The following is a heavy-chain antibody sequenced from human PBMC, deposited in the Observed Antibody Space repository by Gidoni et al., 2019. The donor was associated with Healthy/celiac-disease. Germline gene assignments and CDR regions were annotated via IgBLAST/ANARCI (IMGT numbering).Heavy chain of an antibody. J-gene: IGHJ4*02. CDR3: ARDWGLRDRITMIVV. CDR1: GYTFTRYY. Sequence: QVQLVQSGAEVKKPGASVQVSCTASGYTFTRYYMHWVRQAPGQGLEWMGWINPNSGGTNYAQKFQGRVTMTRDTSISTAYMELSRLRSDDTAVYYCARDWGLRDRITMIVVWGQGTLVTVSS. D-gene: IGHD3-22*01. V-gene: IGHV1-2*02. CDR2: INPNSGGT.